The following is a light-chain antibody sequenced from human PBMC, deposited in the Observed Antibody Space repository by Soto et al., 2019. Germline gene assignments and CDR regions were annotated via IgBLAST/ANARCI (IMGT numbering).Light chain of an antibody. Sequence: QSVLTQPASVSGSPGQSITISCTGTNSDIGGHNYVSWYQHHPGKAPKLMIYEVSNRPSGVSNRFSGSKSGNTASLTISGLQAEDEADYYCSSYTSSSTYVFGTGTKLTVL. J-gene: IGLJ1*01. CDR3: SSYTSSSTYV. CDR2: EVS. V-gene: IGLV2-14*01. CDR1: NSDIGGHNY.